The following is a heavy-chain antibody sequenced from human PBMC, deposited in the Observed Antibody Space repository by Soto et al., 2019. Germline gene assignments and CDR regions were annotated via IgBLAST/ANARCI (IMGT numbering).Heavy chain of an antibody. CDR3: ARSSITMIVVSE. CDR2: IYYSGST. J-gene: IGHJ4*02. V-gene: IGHV4-31*03. D-gene: IGHD3-22*01. Sequence: PSETLSLTCTVSGGSISSGGYYWSWIRQHPGKGLEWIGYIYYSGSTYYNPSLESRVTISVDTSKNQFSLKLSSVTAADTAVCYCARSSITMIVVSEWGQGTLVTVSS. CDR1: GGSISSGGYY.